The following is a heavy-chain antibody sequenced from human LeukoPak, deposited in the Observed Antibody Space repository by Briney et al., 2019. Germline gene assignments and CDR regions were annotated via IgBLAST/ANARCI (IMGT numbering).Heavy chain of an antibody. V-gene: IGHV4-39*01. Sequence: SETLSLTCTVSGGSISSSSYYWGWIRQPPGKGLEWIGSIYYSGSTYYNPSLKSRVTISVDTSKNQFSLKLSSVTAADTAVYYCASSRITMVRGRVYYYYMDVWGKGTTVTISS. D-gene: IGHD3-10*01. CDR3: ASSRITMVRGRVYYYYMDV. J-gene: IGHJ6*03. CDR1: GGSISSSSYY. CDR2: IYYSGST.